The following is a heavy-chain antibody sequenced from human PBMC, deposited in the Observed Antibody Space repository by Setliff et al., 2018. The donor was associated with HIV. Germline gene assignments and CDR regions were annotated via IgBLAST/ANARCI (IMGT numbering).Heavy chain of an antibody. CDR2: IHSSGST. CDR1: GDSIGYYY. CDR3: ARYYCPTGECYGFDI. D-gene: IGHD2-8*01. J-gene: IGHJ3*02. Sequence: SETLSLTCTVSGDSIGYYYWSWIRQPPGKGLEWIGYIHSSGSTNCNPSLKSRVTISIDASNNQFSLKLTSVTAAETAVYYCARYYCPTGECYGFDIWGQGTRVTVSS. V-gene: IGHV4-4*09.